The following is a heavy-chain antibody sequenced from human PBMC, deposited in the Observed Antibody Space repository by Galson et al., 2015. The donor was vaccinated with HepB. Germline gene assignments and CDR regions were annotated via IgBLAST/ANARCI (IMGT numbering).Heavy chain of an antibody. CDR1: GFTFSSYW. V-gene: IGHV3-74*01. Sequence: SLRLSCAASGFTFSSYWMHWVRQVPGKGLVWVSHINDDGTQINYVGSVKGRFTISRDNAKNTLYLQMNSLSADDTAMYYCVSGLVGGTDHWGQGTLVTVSS. D-gene: IGHD1-26*01. CDR2: INDDGTQI. CDR3: VSGLVGGTDH. J-gene: IGHJ4*02.